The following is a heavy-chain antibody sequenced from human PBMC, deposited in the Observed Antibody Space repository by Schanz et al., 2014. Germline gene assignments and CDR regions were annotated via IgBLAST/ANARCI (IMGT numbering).Heavy chain of an antibody. CDR1: GYTFTSFA. CDR2: INTNNGDP. D-gene: IGHD2-15*01. J-gene: IGHJ5*02. V-gene: IGHV7-4-1*02. CDR3: ARGGVVVVTAALNWFDP. Sequence: QVQLVQSGAEVKNPGASVKVSCKASGYTFTSFAMNWVRQAPGQGLEWMGWINTNNGDPTYAQGFTGRFVFSLDTSVSTAYLQISSLKAEDTAVYYCARGGVVVVTAALNWFDPWGQGTLVTVSS.